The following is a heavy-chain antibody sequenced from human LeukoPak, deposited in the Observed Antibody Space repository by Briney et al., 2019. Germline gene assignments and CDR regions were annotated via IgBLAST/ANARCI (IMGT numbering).Heavy chain of an antibody. J-gene: IGHJ2*01. CDR3: ARDNTWYFDL. CDR2: ISPYNGNT. CDR1: GYTFSSYA. D-gene: IGHD2/OR15-2a*01. Sequence: ASVKVSCKASGYTFSSYAISWVRQAPGQGLEWMGWISPYNGNTNSAQKFQGRVTMTTDTSTSAAYMELGSLRSDDTAVYYCARDNTWYFDLWGRGTLVTVSS. V-gene: IGHV1-18*01.